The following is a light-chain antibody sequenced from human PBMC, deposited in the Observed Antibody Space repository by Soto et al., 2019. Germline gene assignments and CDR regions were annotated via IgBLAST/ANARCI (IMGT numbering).Light chain of an antibody. CDR2: EVN. Sequence: QSALTQPASVSGPPGQSITISCTGTSSDVGGCNCVSWYQQHPGKAPKLIIYEVNIRPSWVSNRFSGSKSGNTASLTISGLQAEDEADYYCSSFTITRTYVFGTGTKLTVL. J-gene: IGLJ1*01. CDR1: SSDVGGCNC. CDR3: SSFTITRTYV. V-gene: IGLV2-14*01.